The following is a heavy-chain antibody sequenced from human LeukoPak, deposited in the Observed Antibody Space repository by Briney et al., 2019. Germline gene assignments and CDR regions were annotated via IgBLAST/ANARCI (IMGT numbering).Heavy chain of an antibody. CDR1: GGSITGYY. V-gene: IGHV4-59*01. CDR3: ATPSSGYKIDAFDV. CDR2: IYYSGST. J-gene: IGHJ3*01. Sequence: SETLSLTCAVSGGSITGYYWSWIRQPPGKGLEWIGYIYYSGSTNYNPSLKSRATISVDMSKNQFSLKLTSVTAADTAVYYCATPSSGYKIDAFDVWGQGTVVAVPS. D-gene: IGHD3-22*01.